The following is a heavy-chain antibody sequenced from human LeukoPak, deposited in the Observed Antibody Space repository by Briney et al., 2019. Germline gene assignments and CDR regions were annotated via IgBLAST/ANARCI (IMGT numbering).Heavy chain of an antibody. CDR1: GFTFSSYA. D-gene: IGHD5-18*01. Sequence: GGSLRLSCAASGFTFSSYAMSWVRQAPVKGLEWVSAISGSGGSTYYADSVKGRFTISRDNSKNTLYLQINSLRAEDTAVYYCAKEGRYSYGYSYWGQGTLVTVSS. CDR3: AKEGRYSYGYSY. J-gene: IGHJ4*02. CDR2: ISGSGGST. V-gene: IGHV3-23*01.